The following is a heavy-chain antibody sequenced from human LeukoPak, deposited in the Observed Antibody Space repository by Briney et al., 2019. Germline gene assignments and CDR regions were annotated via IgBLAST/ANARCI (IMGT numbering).Heavy chain of an antibody. CDR2: INHSGST. CDR3: ARVGSIAARPSGDY. Sequence: SETLSLTCAVYGGSFSGYYWSWIRQPPGKGLKWIGEINHSGSTNYNPSLKSRVTISVDTSKNQFSLKLSSVTAADTAVYYCARVGSIAARPSGDYWGQGTLVTVSS. D-gene: IGHD6-6*01. V-gene: IGHV4-34*01. CDR1: GGSFSGYY. J-gene: IGHJ4*02.